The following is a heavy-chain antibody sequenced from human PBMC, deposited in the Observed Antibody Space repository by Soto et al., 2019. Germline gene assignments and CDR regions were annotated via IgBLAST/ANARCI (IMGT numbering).Heavy chain of an antibody. CDR2: IYYSGST. J-gene: IGHJ4*02. CDR1: GGPISSGGYY. D-gene: IGHD6-13*01. CDR3: ASSISSWYVSRRGGLEY. Sequence: SETLSLTCTVSGGPISSGGYYWSWIRQHPGNGLEWIGYIYYSGSTYYNPSLKSRVTISVDTSKNQFSLKLSSVTAADTAVYYCASSISSWYVSRRGGLEYWGQGTLDTVSS. V-gene: IGHV4-31*03.